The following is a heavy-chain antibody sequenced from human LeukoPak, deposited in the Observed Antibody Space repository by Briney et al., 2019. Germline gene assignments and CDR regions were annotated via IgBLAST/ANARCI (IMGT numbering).Heavy chain of an antibody. CDR3: AREAYSGYDAYYFDY. CDR2: INWNGGST. Sequence: GGSLRLSCAASGFIFDDYGMSWVRQAPGKGLEWVSGINWNGGSTGYADSVKGRFTISRDNAKNSLYLQMNSLRAEDTAVYYCAREAYSGYDAYYFDYWGQGTLVTVSS. J-gene: IGHJ4*02. CDR1: GFIFDDYG. V-gene: IGHV3-20*04. D-gene: IGHD5-12*01.